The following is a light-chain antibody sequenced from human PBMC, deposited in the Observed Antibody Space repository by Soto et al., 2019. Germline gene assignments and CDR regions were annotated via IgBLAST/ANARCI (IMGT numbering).Light chain of an antibody. Sequence: QSVLTQPASVSGSPGQSITISCTGTSSDVGNNNYVSWYQHNPGRAPKVMICDVTNRPSGVSNRFSGSKSGNTASLTISGLQAEGEADYYCSSFTGSSYVFGTGNKVTVL. J-gene: IGLJ1*01. CDR2: DVT. CDR1: SSDVGNNNY. CDR3: SSFTGSSYV. V-gene: IGLV2-14*03.